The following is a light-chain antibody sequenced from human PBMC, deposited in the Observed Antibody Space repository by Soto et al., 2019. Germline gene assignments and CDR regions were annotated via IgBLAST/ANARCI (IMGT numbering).Light chain of an antibody. J-gene: IGKJ1*01. V-gene: IGKV3-20*01. CDR2: DAS. CDR1: QSVTSSY. CDR3: QQYGSSPPWT. Sequence: EIVLTQSPGTLSLSPGERVTLSCRASQSVTSSYLAWYQQKPGQAPRLLIYDASSRATGIPDRFSGSGSGTDFTLTISRLEPEDFAVYYCQQYGSSPPWTFGQGTKVEIK.